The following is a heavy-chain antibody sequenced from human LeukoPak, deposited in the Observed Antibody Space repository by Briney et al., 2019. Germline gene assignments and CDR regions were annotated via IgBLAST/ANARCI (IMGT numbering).Heavy chain of an antibody. V-gene: IGHV1-18*01. J-gene: IGHJ3*02. D-gene: IGHD3-22*01. Sequence: ASVKVSCKASGYTFTSYGISWVRQAPGQGLEWMGWISAYSGNTNYAQKLQGRVTMTTDTSTSTAYMELRSLRSDDTAVYYCARDPWVDPIVAFDIWGQGTMVTVSS. CDR2: ISAYSGNT. CDR1: GYTFTSYG. CDR3: ARDPWVDPIVAFDI.